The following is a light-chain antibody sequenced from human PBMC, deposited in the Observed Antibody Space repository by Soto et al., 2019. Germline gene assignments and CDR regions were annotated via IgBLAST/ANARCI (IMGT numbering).Light chain of an antibody. J-gene: IGKJ4*01. CDR3: QQYNNLPLT. V-gene: IGKV3-15*01. CDR1: QSVSSN. Sequence: EIVMTQSPATLSVSPGERATLSCRASQSVSSNLAWYQQKPCQAPRLIIYGASTRATGIPARFSGSGSGTECTLTISSLQSEDFAVYYCQQYNNLPLTFGGGTKVEIK. CDR2: GAS.